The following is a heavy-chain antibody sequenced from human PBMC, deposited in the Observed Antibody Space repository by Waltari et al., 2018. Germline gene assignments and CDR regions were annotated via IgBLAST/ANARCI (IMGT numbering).Heavy chain of an antibody. V-gene: IGHV4-38-2*01. J-gene: IGHJ4*02. Sequence: QVQLQESGPGLVKPSETLSLPCAVSGYSISSGYSWAWIRQPPGKGLEWIGSIYHSGSTYYNPSLKSRVTISVDTSKNQFSLKLSSVTAADTAVYYCARGNPTVTSGYYFDYWGQGTLVTVSS. CDR3: ARGNPTVTSGYYFDY. CDR1: GYSISSGYS. D-gene: IGHD4-17*01. CDR2: IYHSGST.